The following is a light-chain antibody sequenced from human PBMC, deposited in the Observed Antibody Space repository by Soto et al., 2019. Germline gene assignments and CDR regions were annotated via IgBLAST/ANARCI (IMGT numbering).Light chain of an antibody. CDR3: ASYVNKNISFV. Sequence: QSVLTQPPSASGTPGQTVTISCSGSSFNIGFNYVYWYQQLPGMAPKLLIHSNDERPSGVPDRFSGSKSDNTASLTISGLLAEDEADYYCASYVNKNISFVFGSGTKVTVL. V-gene: IGLV1-47*02. CDR2: SND. CDR1: SFNIGFNY. J-gene: IGLJ1*01.